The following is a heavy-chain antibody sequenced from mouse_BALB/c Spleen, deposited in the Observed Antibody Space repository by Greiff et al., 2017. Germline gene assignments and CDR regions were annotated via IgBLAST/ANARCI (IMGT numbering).Heavy chain of an antibody. CDR1: GYSITSGYY. D-gene: IGHD2-2*01. Sequence: DVQLQESGPGLLKPSQSLSLTCSVTGYSITSGYYWNWIRQFPGNKLEWMGYISYDGSNNYNPSLKNRISITRDTSKNQFFLKLNSVTTEDTATYYCARGFWLRGYFDVWGAGTTVTVSS. CDR3: ARGFWLRGYFDV. CDR2: ISYDGSN. V-gene: IGHV3-6*02. J-gene: IGHJ1*01.